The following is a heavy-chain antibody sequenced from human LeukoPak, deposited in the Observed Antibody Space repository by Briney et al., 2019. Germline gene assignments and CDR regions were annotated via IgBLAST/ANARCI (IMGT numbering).Heavy chain of an antibody. CDR3: ARGWVTMVRGVIITDYYYYMDV. V-gene: IGHV4-39*07. J-gene: IGHJ6*03. CDR1: GGSISSSSYY. Sequence: SETLSLTCTVSGGSISSSSYYWGWIRQPPGKGLEWIGEINHSGSTNYNPSLKSRVTISVDTSKNQFSLKLSSVTAADTAVYYCARGWVTMVRGVIITDYYYYMDVWGKGTTVTVSS. D-gene: IGHD3-10*01. CDR2: INHSGST.